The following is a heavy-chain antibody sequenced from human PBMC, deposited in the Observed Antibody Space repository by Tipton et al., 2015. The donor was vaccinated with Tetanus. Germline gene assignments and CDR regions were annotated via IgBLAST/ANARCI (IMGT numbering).Heavy chain of an antibody. CDR2: VYDSGST. CDR3: ARHYNSPAIFDF. V-gene: IGHV4-59*01. J-gene: IGHJ4*02. D-gene: IGHD1-1*01. Sequence: TLSLTCTVSGGSMSTYYWNWIRQSPGEGLEWIGYVYDSGSTNYNSSLKSRVTISIDTSKNQFSLRLSAVTVADTAVYFCARHYNSPAIFDFWGQGTLVTVSS. CDR1: GGSMSTYY.